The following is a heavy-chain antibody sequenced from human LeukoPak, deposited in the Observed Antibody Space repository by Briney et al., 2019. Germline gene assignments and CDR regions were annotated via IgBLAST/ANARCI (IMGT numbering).Heavy chain of an antibody. CDR2: INPNSGGT. Sequence: ASVKVSCKASGYTFTGYYMHWVRQAPGQGLEWMGWINPNSGGTNYAQKFQGRVTMTRDTSISTAYMELSRPRSDDTAVYYCARGRDDFWSGYYSDFDYWGQGTLVTVSS. D-gene: IGHD3-3*01. CDR1: GYTFTGYY. V-gene: IGHV1-2*02. CDR3: ARGRDDFWSGYYSDFDY. J-gene: IGHJ4*02.